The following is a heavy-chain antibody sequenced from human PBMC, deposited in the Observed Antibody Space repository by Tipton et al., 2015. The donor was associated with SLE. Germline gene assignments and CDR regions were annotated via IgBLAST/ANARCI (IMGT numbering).Heavy chain of an antibody. CDR3: ARARGWFGGQDPSNI. CDR2: IYYSGST. Sequence: LRLSCTVSGGSISSNTYYWGWIRQPPGKGLEWIGSIYYSGSTYYNPSLKSRVTISVDTSKNQFSLKLSSVTAADTAVYYCARARGWFGGQDPSNIWGQGTAVTVSS. V-gene: IGHV4-39*01. J-gene: IGHJ3*02. D-gene: IGHD3-10*01. CDR1: GGSISSNTYY.